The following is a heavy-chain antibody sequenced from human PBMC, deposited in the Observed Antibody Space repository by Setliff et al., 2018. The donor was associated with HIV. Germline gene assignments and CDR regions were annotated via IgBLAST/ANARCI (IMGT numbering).Heavy chain of an antibody. Sequence: PGGSLRLSCADSGFTFSRYWMSWVRQAPGKGLEWVASINQDGGQKYYVDSVKGRFTISRDNAKNSLYLQMNSLRAEDTAVYYCGVSGGSSPGYWGPGTLVTVSS. D-gene: IGHD2-15*01. CDR3: GVSGGSSPGY. CDR1: GFTFSRYW. V-gene: IGHV3-7*01. CDR2: INQDGGQK. J-gene: IGHJ4*02.